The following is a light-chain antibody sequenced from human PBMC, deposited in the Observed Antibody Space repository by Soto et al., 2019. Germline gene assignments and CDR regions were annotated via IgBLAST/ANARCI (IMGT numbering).Light chain of an antibody. J-gene: IGKJ5*01. V-gene: IGKV1-27*01. Sequence: DIQMTQSPSSLSASVGNRVSITCRASQGISNYLAWYQQKPGKVPKVLIYAASTLQSGVPSRFSGRGSGTDFTLTINSLQPDDIATYYCQQYDSAPITFGQGTRLEIK. CDR2: AAS. CDR3: QQYDSAPIT. CDR1: QGISNY.